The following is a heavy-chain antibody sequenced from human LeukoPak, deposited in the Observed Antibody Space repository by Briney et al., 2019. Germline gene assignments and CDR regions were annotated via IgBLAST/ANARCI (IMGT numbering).Heavy chain of an antibody. D-gene: IGHD2-15*01. J-gene: IGHJ5*02. Sequence: KPSETPSLTCTVSGGSISGSSYYWGWIRQPPGKGLGWVGGIYYSGSTSYNPSLKSRITISVDTSKSQFSLKLSPVTAADTAVYYCARQYCSGVSTCYLKWFDPWGQGTLVTVSS. CDR3: ARQYCSGVSTCYLKWFDP. CDR1: GGSISGSSYY. V-gene: IGHV4-39*01. CDR2: IYYSGST.